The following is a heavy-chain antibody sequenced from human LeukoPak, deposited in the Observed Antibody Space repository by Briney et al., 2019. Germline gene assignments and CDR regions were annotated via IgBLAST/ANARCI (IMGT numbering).Heavy chain of an antibody. CDR1: GGSISSGDYS. CDR2: IYYSGST. J-gene: IGHJ4*02. Sequence: KPSQTLSLTCTVSGGSISSGDYSWSWIRQPPGKGLEWIGYIYYSGSTYYNPSLKSRVTISVDTSKNQFSLKLSSVTAADTAVYYCARRWYYDFWSGYPFDYWGQGTLVTVSS. V-gene: IGHV4-30-4*01. CDR3: ARRWYYDFWSGYPFDY. D-gene: IGHD3-3*01.